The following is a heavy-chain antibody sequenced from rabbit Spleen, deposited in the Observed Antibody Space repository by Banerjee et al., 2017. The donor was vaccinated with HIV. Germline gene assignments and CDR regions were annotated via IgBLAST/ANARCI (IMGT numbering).Heavy chain of an antibody. Sequence: QSLEESGGDLVKPGASLTLTCTASGFSFSSSYYICWVRQAPGKGLEWIACIYTGSSGFTYFANWAKGRFTISKTSSTTVTLQMTSLTAADTATYFCARDTSSSFSSYGMDLWGPGTLVTVS. J-gene: IGHJ6*01. D-gene: IGHD1-1*01. CDR2: IYTGSSGFT. CDR3: ARDTSSSFSSYGMDL. V-gene: IGHV1S40*01. CDR1: GFSFSSSYY.